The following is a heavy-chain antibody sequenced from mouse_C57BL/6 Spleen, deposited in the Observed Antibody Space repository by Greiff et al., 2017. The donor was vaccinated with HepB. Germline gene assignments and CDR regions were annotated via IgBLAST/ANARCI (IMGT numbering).Heavy chain of an antibody. CDR3: ASYYDGYS. D-gene: IGHD2-3*01. CDR1: GYTFTDYY. Sequence: EVKLQQSGPELVKPGASVKISCKASGYTFTDYYMNWVKQSHGKSLEWIGDINPNNGGTSYNQKFKGKATLTVDKSSSTAYMELRSLTSEDSAVYYCASYYDGYSWGQGTLVTVSA. CDR2: INPNNGGT. V-gene: IGHV1-26*01. J-gene: IGHJ3*01.